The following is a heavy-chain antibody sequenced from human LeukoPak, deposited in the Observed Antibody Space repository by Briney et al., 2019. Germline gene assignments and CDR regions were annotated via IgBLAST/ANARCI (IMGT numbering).Heavy chain of an antibody. J-gene: IGHJ4*02. D-gene: IGHD3-3*01. CDR2: INHSGST. CDR3: ARGRLDYDFWSGYYTGNRIYFDY. CDR1: GGSFSGYY. V-gene: IGHV4-34*01. Sequence: SETLSLTCAVYGGSFSGYYWSWIRQPPGKGLEWIGEINHSGSTNYNPSLKSRVTISVDTSKNQFSLELSSVTAADTAVYYCARGRLDYDFWSGYYTGNRIYFDYWGQGTLVTVSS.